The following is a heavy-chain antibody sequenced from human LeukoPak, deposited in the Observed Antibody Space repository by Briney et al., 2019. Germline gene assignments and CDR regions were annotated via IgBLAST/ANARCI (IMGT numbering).Heavy chain of an antibody. D-gene: IGHD1-26*01. CDR1: GGSISSGSYY. V-gene: IGHV4-39*01. J-gene: IGHJ4*02. CDR2: IYYGETT. Sequence: PSETLSLTCTVSGGSISSGSYYWSWIRQPAGKGLEWIGNIYYGETTSYNPSFKSRVTISVDSSKNQFSLKVNSVTAADTAMYFCVRHYVLHIVGPSYWGQGILVTVSS. CDR3: VRHYVLHIVGPSY.